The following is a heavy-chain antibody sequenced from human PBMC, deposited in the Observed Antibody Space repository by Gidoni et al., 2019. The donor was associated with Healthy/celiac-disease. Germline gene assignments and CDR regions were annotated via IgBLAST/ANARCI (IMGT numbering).Heavy chain of an antibody. CDR2: ILPIFGTA. V-gene: IGHV1-69*01. CDR3: ARVSKGGDTAMRAAFDI. J-gene: IGHJ3*02. Sequence: QVQLLQSGAEVKKPGSSVKVSCKASGGPFSSSAISWVRQAPGQGLGWMGGILPIFGTANDAQKFQGRVTITADESTSTAYMELSSLRSEDTAVYYCARVSKGGDTAMRAAFDIWGQGTMVTVSS. D-gene: IGHD5-18*01. CDR1: GGPFSSSA.